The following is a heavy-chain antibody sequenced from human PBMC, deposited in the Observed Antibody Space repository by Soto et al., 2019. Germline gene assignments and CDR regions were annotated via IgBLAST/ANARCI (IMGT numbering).Heavy chain of an antibody. CDR1: GFTFSSYA. J-gene: IGHJ3*02. Sequence: EVQLLESGGGLVQPGGSLRLSCAASGFTFSSYAMSWVRQAPGKGLEWVSAISGSGGSTYYADSVKGRFTISRDNSKNTQYLQMNSLRAEDTAVYYCAKDIVVVVAATGKDAFDIWGQGTMVTVSS. CDR3: AKDIVVVVAATGKDAFDI. V-gene: IGHV3-23*01. D-gene: IGHD2-15*01. CDR2: ISGSGGST.